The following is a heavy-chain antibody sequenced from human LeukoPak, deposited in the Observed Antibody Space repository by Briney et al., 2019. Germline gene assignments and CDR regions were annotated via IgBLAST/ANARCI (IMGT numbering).Heavy chain of an antibody. J-gene: IGHJ4*02. CDR3: ARHVPDILIGYYYFDY. CDR2: IYYSGST. D-gene: IGHD3-9*01. Sequence: SETLSLTCTVSGGSISSYYWSWIRQPPGKGLEWIGYIYYSGSTNYNPSLKSRVTISVDTSKNQFSLKLSSVTAADTAVYFCARHVPDILIGYYYFDYWGQGTLVTVSS. V-gene: IGHV4-59*08. CDR1: GGSISSYY.